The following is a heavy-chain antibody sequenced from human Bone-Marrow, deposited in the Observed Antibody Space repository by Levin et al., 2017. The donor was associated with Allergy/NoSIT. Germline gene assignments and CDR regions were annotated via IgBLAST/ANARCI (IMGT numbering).Heavy chain of an antibody. CDR2: VYYTGST. V-gene: IGHV4-31*03. CDR3: ARDLNYYDSSGFS. J-gene: IGHJ5*02. D-gene: IGHD3-22*01. Sequence: SETLSLTCIVSGGSISSGGYYWSWIRQHPGKGLEWLGYVYYTGSTHYNPSVKSRLTISVDTSQNQFSLQLTSLTAADTGVYYCARDLNYYDSSGFSWGRGTLVTVSS. CDR1: GGSISSGGYY.